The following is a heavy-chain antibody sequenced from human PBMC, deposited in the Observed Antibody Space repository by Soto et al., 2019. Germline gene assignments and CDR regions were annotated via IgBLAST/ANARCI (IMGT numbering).Heavy chain of an antibody. Sequence: ASVKVSCKASGYTFTSYDINWVRQATGQGLEWMGWINPNSGGTNYAQKFQGWVTMTRDTSISTAYMELSRLRSDDTAVYYCARDAGYCSGGSCYPLGAFDIWGQGTMVTVSS. D-gene: IGHD2-15*01. J-gene: IGHJ3*02. CDR2: INPNSGGT. CDR1: GYTFTSYD. CDR3: ARDAGYCSGGSCYPLGAFDI. V-gene: IGHV1-2*04.